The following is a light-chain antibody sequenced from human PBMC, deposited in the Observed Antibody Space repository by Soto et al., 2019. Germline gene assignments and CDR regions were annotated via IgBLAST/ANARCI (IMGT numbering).Light chain of an antibody. CDR3: QQRSNWTRT. V-gene: IGKV3-11*01. Sequence: EIVFTQSPATLSLSPGERATLSCRASQSVSSYLAWYQQKPGQAPRLLIYDASNRDTGIPARFSGSGSGTEFTLTISSLEPEDFAVYYCQQRSNWTRTFGQGTKVDIK. CDR1: QSVSSY. J-gene: IGKJ1*01. CDR2: DAS.